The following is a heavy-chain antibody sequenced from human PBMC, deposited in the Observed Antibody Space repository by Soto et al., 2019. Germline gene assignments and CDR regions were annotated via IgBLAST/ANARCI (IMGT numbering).Heavy chain of an antibody. CDR1: GFTFSSYA. Sequence: PGGSLRLSCAASGFTFSSYAMSWVRQAPGKGLEWVSAISGSGGSTYYADSVKGRFTISRDNSKNTLYLQMNSLRAEDTAVYYCAKVIPHCSGGSCYSNSEYYFDYWGQGTLVTVSS. CDR3: AKVIPHCSGGSCYSNSEYYFDY. D-gene: IGHD2-15*01. V-gene: IGHV3-23*01. J-gene: IGHJ4*02. CDR2: ISGSGGST.